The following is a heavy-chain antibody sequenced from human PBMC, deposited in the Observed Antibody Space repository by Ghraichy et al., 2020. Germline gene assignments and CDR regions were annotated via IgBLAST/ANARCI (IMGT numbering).Heavy chain of an antibody. CDR1: GFSFSSYG. J-gene: IGHJ6*02. CDR2: ISFDESNE. D-gene: IGHD5/OR15-5a*01. CDR3: ANLGNIVSTTHKYANYYYYGMYV. V-gene: IGHV3-30*18. Sequence: GGSLRLSCVASGFSFSSYGMHWVRQAPGKGLEWVAVISFDESNEYYADFVKGRFTISRDNSKNTLYLQMNSLRIEDTAVYFCANLGNIVSTTHKYANYYYYGMYVWGQGTTVTVS.